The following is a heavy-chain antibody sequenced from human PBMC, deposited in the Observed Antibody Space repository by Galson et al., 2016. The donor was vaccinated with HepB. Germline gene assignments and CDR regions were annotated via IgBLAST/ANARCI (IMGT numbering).Heavy chain of an antibody. CDR1: GFNFSDYE. V-gene: IGHV3-48*03. CDR3: AREHRSFDV. CDR2: ISDSSGNR. Sequence: SLRLSCAGFGFNFSDYEMNWVRQVPGKGLEWVSYISDSSGNRYYRDSVQGRFTISRENAKNSEFLQMKSLRVEDTAIYYCAREHRSFDVWGQGVLVTVSS. J-gene: IGHJ4*02.